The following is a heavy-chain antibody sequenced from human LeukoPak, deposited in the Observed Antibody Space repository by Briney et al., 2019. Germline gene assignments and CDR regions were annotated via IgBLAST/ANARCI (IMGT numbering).Heavy chain of an antibody. J-gene: IGHJ4*02. V-gene: IGHV3-7*01. CDR3: ARQRGSGCLDY. D-gene: IGHD6-19*01. Sequence: PGGSLRLSCAASRFTLSNYWKSWVRHAPGKGLEWVANIKQDGSETYYVDSVKGRFTISRDNAKNSLSLQMNSLRAEDTAVYYCARQRGSGCLDYWGQGTLVTVSS. CDR1: RFTLSNYW. CDR2: IKQDGSET.